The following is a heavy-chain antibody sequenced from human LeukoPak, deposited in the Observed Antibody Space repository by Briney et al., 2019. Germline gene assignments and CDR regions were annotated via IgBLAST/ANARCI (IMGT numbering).Heavy chain of an antibody. CDR3: ARGPSIAARYDAFDI. J-gene: IGHJ3*02. Sequence: GGSLRLSCAASEFTFTSYELNWVSQAPGKGLEWVSYISSSGNTISYADSVKGRFTISRDNAKNSLYLQVISLRAEDTAVYYCARGPSIAARYDAFDIWGQGTMVTVSS. CDR2: ISSSGNTI. D-gene: IGHD6-6*01. CDR1: EFTFTSYE. V-gene: IGHV3-48*03.